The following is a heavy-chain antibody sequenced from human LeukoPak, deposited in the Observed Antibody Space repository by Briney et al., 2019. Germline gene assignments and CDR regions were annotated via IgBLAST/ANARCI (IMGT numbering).Heavy chain of an antibody. CDR2: LWYDGSNK. CDR1: SFTFSSFG. V-gene: IGHV3-33*06. J-gene: IGHJ4*02. Sequence: AARSLRFTCAAYSFTFSSFGMHWVRQAPGKGREGLAVLWYDGSNKYYEDYVKGRFTISRDNSKNTLYLQMKSLRAEDTAVYYCAKDSYSHIPLYFDYWGQGTLVTVSS. D-gene: IGHD1-26*01. CDR3: AKDSYSHIPLYFDY.